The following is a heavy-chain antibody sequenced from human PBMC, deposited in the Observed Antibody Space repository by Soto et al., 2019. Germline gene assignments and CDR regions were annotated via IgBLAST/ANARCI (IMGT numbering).Heavy chain of an antibody. V-gene: IGHV3-23*01. J-gene: IGHJ4*02. Sequence: EVQLLESGGGLVQPGGSLRLSCAASGFTFSSYAMSWVRQAPGKGLEWVSVISGGGNRIYYADSVKGRFTISRDNSKNTLYLQMNSLRDEDTAIYYCAKERLLERGDFDDWGQSTLVIVAS. CDR2: ISGGGNRI. CDR3: AKERLLERGDFDD. CDR1: GFTFSSYA. D-gene: IGHD1-1*01.